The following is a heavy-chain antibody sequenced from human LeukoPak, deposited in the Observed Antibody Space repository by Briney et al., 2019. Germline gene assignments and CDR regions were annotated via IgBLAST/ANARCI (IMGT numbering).Heavy chain of an antibody. V-gene: IGHV3-23*01. Sequence: RPGGSLRLSCAASGFSFSGYAMSWVRQAPGKGLDWVSGVSDSGVNTYYADSVKGRFTISRDNSKYTLFLQMNSLRAEDTAVYYCAKTSSHWNYGGWYFDYWGQGTLVTVSS. CDR2: VSDSGVNT. CDR1: GFSFSGYA. J-gene: IGHJ4*02. CDR3: AKTSSHWNYGGWYFDY. D-gene: IGHD1-7*01.